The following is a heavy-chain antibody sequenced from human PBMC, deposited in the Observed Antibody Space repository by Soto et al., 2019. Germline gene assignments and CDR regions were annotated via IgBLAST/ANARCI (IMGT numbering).Heavy chain of an antibody. D-gene: IGHD6-19*01. CDR3: ARGSCGWPPLLDY. CDR1: GGPISSYY. Sequence: QVQLQESGPGLVKPSETLSLNCTVSGGPISSYYWSWIRQSPGKGLEWIGYIYYSGSTNYNPSLKSRVTISVDTSKNQFSLELSSVTAADTAVYYCARGSCGWPPLLDYWGQGTLVTVSS. V-gene: IGHV4-59*01. J-gene: IGHJ4*02. CDR2: IYYSGST.